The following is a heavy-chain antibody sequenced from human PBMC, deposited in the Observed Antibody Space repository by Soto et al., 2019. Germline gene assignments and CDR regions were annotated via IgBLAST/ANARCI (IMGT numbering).Heavy chain of an antibody. D-gene: IGHD1-26*01. CDR1: GFTFSSYA. J-gene: IGHJ6*03. V-gene: IGHV3-23*01. CDR3: AKRERATYDYYYYMDV. CDR2: ISGSGGST. Sequence: EVQLLESGGGLVQPGGSLRLSCAASGFTFSSYAMSWVRQAPGKGLELVSAISGSGGSTYYADSVKGRFTISRDNSKNTLYLQMNSLRAEDTAVYYCAKRERATYDYYYYMDVWGKGTTVTVSS.